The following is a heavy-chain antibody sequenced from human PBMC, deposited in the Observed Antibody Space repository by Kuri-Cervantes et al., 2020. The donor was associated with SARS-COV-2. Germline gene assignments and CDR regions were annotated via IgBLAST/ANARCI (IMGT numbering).Heavy chain of an antibody. Sequence: SQTLSLTCAASGFTFSSYWMSWVRQPPGKGLEWIGSIDYSGATFYNPSLKGRVTISVDTSKNKFSLNLSSVTAADTAVYYCARHRDYYDISGFDSWGQGTLVTVSS. V-gene: IGHV4-59*05. CDR1: GFTFSSYW. CDR2: IDYSGAT. D-gene: IGHD3-22*01. J-gene: IGHJ4*02. CDR3: ARHRDYYDISGFDS.